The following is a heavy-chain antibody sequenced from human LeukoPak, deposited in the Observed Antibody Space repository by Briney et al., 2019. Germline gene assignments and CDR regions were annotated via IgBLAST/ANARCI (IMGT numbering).Heavy chain of an antibody. D-gene: IGHD2-2*01. V-gene: IGHV4-4*09. CDR1: GGSISSYY. CDR3: ARLRFYGSSIDY. CDR2: IYTSGST. Sequence: PSETLSLTCTVSGGSISSYYWSWVRQPPGKGLEWIGYIYTSGSTNYNPSLKSRVTISVDTSKNQFSLKLSSVTAADTAVYYCARLRFYGSSIDYWGQGTLATVSS. J-gene: IGHJ4*02.